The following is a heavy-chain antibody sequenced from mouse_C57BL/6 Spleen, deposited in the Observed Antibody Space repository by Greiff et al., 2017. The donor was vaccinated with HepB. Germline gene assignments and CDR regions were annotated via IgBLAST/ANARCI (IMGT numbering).Heavy chain of an antibody. Sequence: QVQLQQSGPELVKPGASVKISCKASGYAFSSSWMNWVKQRPGKGLEWIGRIYPGDGDTNYNGTFKGKATLTADKSSSTAYMQLSSLTSEDSAVYFCAKGNYYGSSPGRFAYWGQGTTLTVSS. CDR3: AKGNYYGSSPGRFAY. D-gene: IGHD1-1*01. J-gene: IGHJ2*01. V-gene: IGHV1-82*01. CDR1: GYAFSSSW. CDR2: IYPGDGDT.